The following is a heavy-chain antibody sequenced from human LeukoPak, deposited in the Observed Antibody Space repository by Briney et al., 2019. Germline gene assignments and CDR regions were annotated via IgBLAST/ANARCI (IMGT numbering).Heavy chain of an antibody. CDR3: AKDRQQLLPYYFDY. J-gene: IGHJ4*02. Sequence: GGSLRLSCAASGFTLITYWMSWVRQAPGKGLEWVANIKQDGSEKYYVDSVKGRFTISRDNAKNSLYLQMNSLRAEDTAVYYCAKDRQQLLPYYFDYWGQGTLVTVSS. CDR1: GFTLITYW. V-gene: IGHV3-7*01. CDR2: IKQDGSEK. D-gene: IGHD2-15*01.